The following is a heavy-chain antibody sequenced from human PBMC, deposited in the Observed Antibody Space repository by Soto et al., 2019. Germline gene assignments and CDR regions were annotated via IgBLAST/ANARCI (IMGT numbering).Heavy chain of an antibody. CDR3: ARSVECLEIPHYWFDP. CDR1: GYTFTSYG. J-gene: IGHJ5*02. D-gene: IGHD3-16*01. V-gene: IGHV1-18*04. Sequence: QVQLVQSGAEVKKPGASVKVSCKASGYTFTSYGISWVRQAPGQGLEWMGWISAYNGNTNYAQQLQGRVTMTTDPSTSTADMELRRLRSDATAVYYCARSVECLEIPHYWFDPWCQGTLVTVSS. CDR2: ISAYNGNT.